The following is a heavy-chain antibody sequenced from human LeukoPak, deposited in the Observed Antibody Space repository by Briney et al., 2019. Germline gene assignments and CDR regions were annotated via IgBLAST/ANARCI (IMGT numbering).Heavy chain of an antibody. V-gene: IGHV3-23*01. CDR2: ISGSGGST. CDR1: GFTFSSYA. J-gene: IGHJ4*02. CDR3: AKNGEYQLLYPYYFDY. D-gene: IGHD2-2*02. Sequence: PPGESLKISCAASGFTFSSYAMSWVRQAPGKGLEWVSAISGSGGSTYYADSVKGRFTISRDNSKNTLYLQMNSLRAEDTAVYYCAKNGEYQLLYPYYFDYWGQGTLVTVSS.